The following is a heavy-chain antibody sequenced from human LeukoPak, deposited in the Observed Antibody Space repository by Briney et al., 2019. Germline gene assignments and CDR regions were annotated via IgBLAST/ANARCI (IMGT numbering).Heavy chain of an antibody. Sequence: PSETLSLTCTLSGGSISTYYWSWIRQPPGKGLEWIGYIYHSGSTNYNPSLKSRVTISVVTSKNQFSLKLSSVTAADTAVYYCARGGGYASPIGYWGQGALVTVSS. CDR3: ARGGGYASPIGY. CDR1: GGSISTYY. CDR2: IYHSGST. D-gene: IGHD5-12*01. J-gene: IGHJ4*02. V-gene: IGHV4-59*01.